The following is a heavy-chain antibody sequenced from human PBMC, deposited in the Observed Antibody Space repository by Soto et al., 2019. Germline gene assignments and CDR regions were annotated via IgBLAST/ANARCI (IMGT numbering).Heavy chain of an antibody. D-gene: IGHD1-26*01. J-gene: IGHJ5*02. CDR2: IIPIFGTA. CDR1: GGTFSSYA. Sequence: ASVKVSCKASGGTFSSYAISWVRQAPGQGLEWMGGIIPIFGTANYAQKFQGRVTITADESTSTAYMELSSLRSEDTAVYYCARGVVGATNWFDPWGQGTLLTVSS. CDR3: ARGVVGATNWFDP. V-gene: IGHV1-69*13.